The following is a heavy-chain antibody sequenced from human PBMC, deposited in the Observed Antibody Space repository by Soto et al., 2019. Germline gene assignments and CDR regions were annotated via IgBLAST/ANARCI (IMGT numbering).Heavy chain of an antibody. D-gene: IGHD3-10*01. CDR1: GYTFIGYY. J-gene: IGHJ6*02. CDR3: VRVGGGQASLGYYGMDV. CDR2: INPNSGGT. Sequence: QVQLVQSGAEVKKTGASVKVSCKASGYTFIGYYIHWVRQAPGQGLEWMGWINPNSGGTNYAQRFQGWVTMTRYRSISTAYMELSRLKSDDTGVYYCVRVGGGQASLGYYGMDVWGQGTTVTVSS. V-gene: IGHV1-2*04.